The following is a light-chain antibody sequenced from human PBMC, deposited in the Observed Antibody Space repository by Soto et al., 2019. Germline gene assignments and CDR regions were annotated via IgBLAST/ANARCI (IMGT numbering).Light chain of an antibody. CDR1: QSVSSW. Sequence: IQMTPSPSTLSASVGDRVTITCRASQSVSSWLAWFQQKPGKVPKVLISKASRLESGVPSRFSGSGSGTEFTLTISSLQPDDFATYYCQHFIGSSWTFGQGTKVDIK. J-gene: IGKJ1*01. CDR3: QHFIGSSWT. V-gene: IGKV1-5*03. CDR2: KAS.